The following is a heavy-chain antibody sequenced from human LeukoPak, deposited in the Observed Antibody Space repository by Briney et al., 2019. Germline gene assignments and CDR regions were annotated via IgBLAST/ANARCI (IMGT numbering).Heavy chain of an antibody. Sequence: EGSLRLSCAASGFTISSYWMSWVRQAPGKGLEWVANINQDGSEKYYVDSVKGRFTISRGNAKNSLYLQMNSLRAEDTAVYYCAREWYFIISYWGQGTLVTVSS. D-gene: IGHD6-13*01. CDR2: INQDGSEK. CDR1: GFTISSYW. J-gene: IGHJ4*02. CDR3: AREWYFIISY. V-gene: IGHV3-7*04.